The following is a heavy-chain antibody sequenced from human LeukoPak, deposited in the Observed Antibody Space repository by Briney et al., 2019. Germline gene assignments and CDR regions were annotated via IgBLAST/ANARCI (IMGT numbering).Heavy chain of an antibody. J-gene: IGHJ4*01. Sequence: GGSLRLSCAASGFTFSSYSMNWVRQAPGKGLEWVSYIRYDGTTYYADSVKGRFTISRNNARNSLSLQMNSLRAEDTAIYYCARDPHALDYWGHGTLVTVST. CDR2: IRYDGTT. D-gene: IGHD2-2*01. CDR3: ARDPHALDY. CDR1: GFTFSSYS. V-gene: IGHV3-48*01.